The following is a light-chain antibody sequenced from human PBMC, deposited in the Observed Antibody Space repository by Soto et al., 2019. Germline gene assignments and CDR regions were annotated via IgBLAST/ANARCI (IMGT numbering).Light chain of an antibody. CDR1: QDISNA. J-gene: IGKJ4*01. V-gene: IGKV1-13*02. CDR2: DAS. Sequence: AIQLTQSPSSLSASVGDRVTITCRASQDISNALAWYQHKPGKAPELLISDASNLKSGVPSRFSGSGFGTDFVLSIWSLQPEDFATYYCQHFKTYPLSFGGGTNVEI. CDR3: QHFKTYPLS.